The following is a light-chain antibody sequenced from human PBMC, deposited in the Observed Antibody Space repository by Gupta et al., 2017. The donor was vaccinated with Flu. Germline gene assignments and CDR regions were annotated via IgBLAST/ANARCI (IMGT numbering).Light chain of an antibody. Sequence: QSGLTPPPSVSGAPGQRPTISCTGSSSNLGAGYDVHWYQQFPGKAPKLLLYGNNHRPSGVPDRFSGSKSGTSASLAITGLQADDEADYFCQSYDISLSGSVFGGGTKLTVL. CDR3: QSYDISLSGSV. CDR2: GNN. CDR1: SSNLGAGYD. V-gene: IGLV1-40*01. J-gene: IGLJ3*02.